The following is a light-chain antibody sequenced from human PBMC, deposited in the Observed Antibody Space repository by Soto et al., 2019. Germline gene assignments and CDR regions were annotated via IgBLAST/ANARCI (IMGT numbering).Light chain of an antibody. CDR3: QQSYSTPYT. Sequence: DIQMTQSPSSLSASVGDRVTITCRASQSISSYLNWYQQKPGKAPKLLIYAASSLQSGVPSRFSGSGSGTXXXXXXXXXXPXDFATYYCQQSYSTPYTFGQGTKLEIK. V-gene: IGKV1-39*01. CDR1: QSISSY. J-gene: IGKJ2*01. CDR2: AAS.